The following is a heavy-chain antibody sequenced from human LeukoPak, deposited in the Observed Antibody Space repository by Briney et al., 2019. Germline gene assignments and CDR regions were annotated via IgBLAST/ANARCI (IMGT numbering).Heavy chain of an antibody. CDR1: GDSITYFY. V-gene: IGHV4-4*07. CDR3: ARFYRFRFDP. Sequence: SETLSLTCSVSGDSITYFYWSWIRQPAGKGLEWIGRIYISGTTNYNPSLKSRVTISADTSKNQFSLKLSSVTAADTGVYYCARFYRFRFDPWGQGTLVTVSS. J-gene: IGHJ5*02. D-gene: IGHD3-16*02. CDR2: IYISGTT.